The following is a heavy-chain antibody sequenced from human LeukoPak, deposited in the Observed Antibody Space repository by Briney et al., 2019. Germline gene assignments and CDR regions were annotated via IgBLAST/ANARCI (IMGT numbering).Heavy chain of an antibody. CDR3: AREYSSSSGRAFDI. J-gene: IGHJ3*02. D-gene: IGHD6-6*01. V-gene: IGHV3-48*01. Sequence: PGGSLRLSCAASGFTFSSYSINWVRQAPGKGLEWVSYISSSGSTIYYADSVKGRFTISRDNAKNSLYLQMNSLRAEDTAVYYCAREYSSSSGRAFDIWGQGTMVT. CDR2: ISSSGSTI. CDR1: GFTFSSYS.